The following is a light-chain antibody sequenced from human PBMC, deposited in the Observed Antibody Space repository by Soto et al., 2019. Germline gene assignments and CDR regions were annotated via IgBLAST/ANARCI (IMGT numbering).Light chain of an antibody. J-gene: IGKJ2*01. CDR3: QQSLGIPYT. V-gene: IGKV1-39*01. CDR2: AAS. CDR1: QSFTGY. Sequence: DIQMTQSPSSQSASVGDRVNITCRASQSFTGYLNWYQQKPGKAPKLLIYAASSLQSGVPSRFSGSGSGTDFTLTISSLQRDDFATYFCQQSLGIPYTFGQGTRLETK.